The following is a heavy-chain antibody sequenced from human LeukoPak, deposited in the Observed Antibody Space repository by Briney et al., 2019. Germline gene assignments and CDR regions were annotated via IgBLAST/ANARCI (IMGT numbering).Heavy chain of an antibody. CDR2: LYHGGST. Sequence: GGSLRLSCVGSGVIVRSNYMTWVRQAPGKGLEWVSILYHGGSTYYADSVKGRFSISRDTSKNTLYLQMNSLRVEDTDVYYCATRRFGELTYWGQGTLVTVSS. CDR1: GVIVRSNY. V-gene: IGHV3-66*01. CDR3: ATRRFGELTY. J-gene: IGHJ4*02. D-gene: IGHD3-10*01.